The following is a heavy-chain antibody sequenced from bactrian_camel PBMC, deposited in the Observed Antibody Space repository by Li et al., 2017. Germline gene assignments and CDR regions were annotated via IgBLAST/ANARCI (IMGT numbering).Heavy chain of an antibody. CDR2: IYVADGSA. CDR3: FAPAPRPT. D-gene: IGHD4*01. CDR1: GFTFSRYA. J-gene: IGHJ4*01. Sequence: VQLVESGGGSVQTGGSLRLSCAASGFTFSRYAMSWVRRAPGKGLEWVASIYVADGSAYYADSVEGRFTISRDNTKNTVYLQMNSLKTDDTAVYYCFAPAPRPTRGQGTQVTVS. V-gene: IGHV3S40*01.